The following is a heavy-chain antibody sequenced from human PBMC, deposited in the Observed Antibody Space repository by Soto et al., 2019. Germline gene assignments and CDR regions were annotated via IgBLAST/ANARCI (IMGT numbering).Heavy chain of an antibody. CDR2: IRATPAGGTA. D-gene: IGHD2-2*01. Sequence: GGSLRLSRKTSGFTFGDYALNWVRQAPGRGLEWVGFIRATPAGGTAEYAASVKDRFTVSRDASSSTAYLQMDSLRTEDTAVYFCTRIGPEAAMRWYFDYWGQGTLVTVSS. V-gene: IGHV3-49*04. CDR3: TRIGPEAAMRWYFDY. J-gene: IGHJ4*02. CDR1: GFTFGDYA.